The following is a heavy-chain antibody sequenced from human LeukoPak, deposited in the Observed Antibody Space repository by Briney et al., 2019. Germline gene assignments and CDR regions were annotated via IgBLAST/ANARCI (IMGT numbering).Heavy chain of an antibody. CDR2: ISGSGGST. D-gene: IGHD3-22*01. CDR1: GFTFSSYA. V-gene: IGHV3-23*01. Sequence: GGSLRLSCAASGFTFSSYAMSWVRQAPGKALEWVSAISGSGGSTYYADSVKGRFTISRDNSKNTLYLQMNSLRAEDTALYYCASSRYDSSGYYGIIGYWGQGTLVTVSS. CDR3: ASSRYDSSGYYGIIGY. J-gene: IGHJ4*02.